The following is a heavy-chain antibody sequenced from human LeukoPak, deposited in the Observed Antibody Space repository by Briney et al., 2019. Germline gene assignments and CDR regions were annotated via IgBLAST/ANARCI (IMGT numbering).Heavy chain of an antibody. J-gene: IGHJ4*02. CDR2: INHSGST. CDR1: GGSFSGYY. Sequence: SETLSLTCAVYGGSFSGYYWSWIRQPPGKGLEWIGEINHSGSTNYNPSLKSRVTISVDTSKNQFSLKLSSVTAADTAVYYCARFNLVYYDFWSGYYRPCYFDYWGQETLVTVSS. V-gene: IGHV4-34*01. CDR3: ARFNLVYYDFWSGYYRPCYFDY. D-gene: IGHD3-3*01.